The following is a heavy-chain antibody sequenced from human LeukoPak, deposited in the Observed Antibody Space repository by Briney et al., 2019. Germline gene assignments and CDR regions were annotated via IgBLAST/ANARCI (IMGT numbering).Heavy chain of an antibody. D-gene: IGHD2-21*01. CDR1: GGTFSSYT. CDR2: IIPILGIA. J-gene: IGHJ3*02. V-gene: IGHV1-69*02. Sequence: GASVKVSCKASGGTFSSYTISWVRQAPGQGLEWRGRIIPILGIANYAQKFQGRVTITADKSTSTAYMELSSLRSEDTAVYYCARGIRSSFAFDIWGQGTMVTVSS. CDR3: ARGIRSSFAFDI.